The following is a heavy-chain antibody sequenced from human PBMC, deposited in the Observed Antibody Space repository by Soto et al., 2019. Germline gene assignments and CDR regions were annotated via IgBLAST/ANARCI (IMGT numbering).Heavy chain of an antibody. CDR1: GYTFTGYA. J-gene: IGHJ4*02. CDR2: SNAGNGNT. D-gene: IGHD2-21*02. Sequence: ASVKVSCKASGYTFTGYAMHWVRQAPGQRLEWMGWSNAGNGNTKYSQKFQGRVTITRDTSASTAYMELSSLRSEDTAVYYRARAVALPAAFDQWGQGTLHTVSS. CDR3: ARAVALPAAFDQ. V-gene: IGHV1-3*01.